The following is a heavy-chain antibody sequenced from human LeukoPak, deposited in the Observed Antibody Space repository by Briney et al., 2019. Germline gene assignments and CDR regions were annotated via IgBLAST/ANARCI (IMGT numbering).Heavy chain of an antibody. CDR3: TRDTDGSLDY. Sequence: PGGSLRLSCAASGFTFTNSWMAWVRQAPGKGLEWVANIKQDGSTKHYADSLKGRLTISRDNPKNSLYLQMNNLRADDTAVYYCTRDTDGSLDYWGQGTLVTVAS. J-gene: IGHJ4*02. CDR1: GFTFTNSW. CDR2: IKQDGSTK. V-gene: IGHV3-7*01. D-gene: IGHD1-26*01.